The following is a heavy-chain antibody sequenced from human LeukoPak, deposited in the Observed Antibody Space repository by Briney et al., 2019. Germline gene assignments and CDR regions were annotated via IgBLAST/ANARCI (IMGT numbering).Heavy chain of an antibody. CDR3: AGYFRDGDYEGDYYGMDV. CDR1: GFTFSSYE. V-gene: IGHV3-48*03. CDR2: ISSSGSTI. J-gene: IGHJ6*04. D-gene: IGHD4-17*01. Sequence: QPGGSLRLSCAASGFTFSSYEMNWVRQAPGKGLEWVSYISSSGSTIYYADSVKGRFTISRDNAKNSLYLQMNSLRAEDTAVYYCAGYFRDGDYEGDYYGMDVWGKGTTVTVSS.